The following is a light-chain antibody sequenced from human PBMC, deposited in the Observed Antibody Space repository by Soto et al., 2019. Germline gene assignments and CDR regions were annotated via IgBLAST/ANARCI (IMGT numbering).Light chain of an antibody. J-gene: IGLJ2*01. CDR1: SSDVGTYYF. Sequence: QSALTQPASVSGSLGQSITISCTGSSSDVGTYYFVSWYQQHPGKVPKLMIYEGTKRPSGVSDRFSGSKSGNTASLTVSGLQAEDEADYYCSSYAGRNNLLFGGGTKLTVL. V-gene: IGLV2-14*02. CDR2: EGT. CDR3: SSYAGRNNLL.